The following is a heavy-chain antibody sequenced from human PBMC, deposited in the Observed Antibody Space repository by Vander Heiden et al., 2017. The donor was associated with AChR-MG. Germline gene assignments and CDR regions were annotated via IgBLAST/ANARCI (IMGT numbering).Heavy chain of an antibody. V-gene: IGHV4-61*01. D-gene: IGHD6-13*01. Sequence: QVQLQESGPGLVKPSETLSLTCTVSGGSVSSGSYYWSWIRQPPGKGLEWIGYIYYSGSTNYNPSLKSRVTISVDTSKNQFSLKLSSVTAADTAVYYCASRIAAAGTPHWGQGTLVTVSS. CDR2: IYYSGST. CDR3: ASRIAAAGTPH. CDR1: GGSVSSGSYY. J-gene: IGHJ4*02.